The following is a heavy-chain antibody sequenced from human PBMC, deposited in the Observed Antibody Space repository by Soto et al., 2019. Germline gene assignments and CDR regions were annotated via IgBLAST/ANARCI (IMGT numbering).Heavy chain of an antibody. CDR3: AKGGPDGFCSGGRCYFDY. J-gene: IGHJ4*02. Sequence: EVQLVESGGGLVQPGRSLRLSCAASGFTFDDYAMHWVRRVPGKGLEWVSSISWNSNIIGYADSVKGRFTISRDNAKNSLYPQMNRRRPHDTALYYCAKGGPDGFCSGGRCYFDYWGQGTLVTVSS. CDR1: GFTFDDYA. D-gene: IGHD2-15*01. CDR2: ISWNSNII. V-gene: IGHV3-9*01.